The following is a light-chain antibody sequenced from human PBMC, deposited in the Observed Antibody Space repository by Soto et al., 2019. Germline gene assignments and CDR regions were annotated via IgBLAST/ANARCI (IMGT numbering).Light chain of an antibody. V-gene: IGKV3-11*01. CDR2: DAS. CDR3: QQRRYWPVT. CDR1: QSVSSY. J-gene: IGKJ1*01. Sequence: EIVLTQSPAILSMSPRERATLSCSASQSVSSYFACYQQKPGQAPRLLIYDASNRATGVPARFSGSGSGTDLNLTISSLEPEDFAVYYCQQRRYWPVTFGQGTKVEIK.